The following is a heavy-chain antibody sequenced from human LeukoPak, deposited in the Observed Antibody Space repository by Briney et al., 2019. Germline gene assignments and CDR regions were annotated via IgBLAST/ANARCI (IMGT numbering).Heavy chain of an antibody. J-gene: IGHJ3*02. CDR1: GGSFSDYY. Sequence: SETLSLTCAVYGGSFSDYYWSWIRQSPGKGLEWIGYIYDSGSTNYNPSLKSRVTISVDTSKNQFSLKLSSVTAADTAVYYCASLTTAEAFDILGQGTIVTVSS. CDR3: ASLTTAEAFDI. V-gene: IGHV4-59*01. D-gene: IGHD3-22*01. CDR2: IYDSGST.